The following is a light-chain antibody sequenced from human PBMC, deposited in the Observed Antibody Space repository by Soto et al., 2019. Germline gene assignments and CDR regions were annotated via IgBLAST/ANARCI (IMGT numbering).Light chain of an antibody. CDR3: QQSFSVPFT. J-gene: IGKJ3*01. CDR1: QTIVNY. CDR2: AAS. V-gene: IGKV1-39*01. Sequence: DLQLTQSPSSLSASVGDRVTITCRASQTIVNYLNWYQQKPGKAPNLLIYAASRLQSGVPSRFSGSGSATDFSLTISSLQPEDFATYFCQQSFSVPFTFGPGTKVDI.